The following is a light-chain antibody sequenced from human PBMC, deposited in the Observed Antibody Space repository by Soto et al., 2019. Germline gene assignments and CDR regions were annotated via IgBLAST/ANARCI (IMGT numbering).Light chain of an antibody. CDR1: SSNIGNNF. J-gene: IGLJ1*01. V-gene: IGLV1-51*01. Sequence: QSVLTQPPSVSAAPGQKVTISCSGSSSNIGNNFVSWYQQLPGTAPKFLIYDNNKRPSGIPDRFSGSKSGTSATLGITGLQTGDEADYYCGTWDSSLTVYVFGTGTKVTVL. CDR3: GTWDSSLTVYV. CDR2: DNN.